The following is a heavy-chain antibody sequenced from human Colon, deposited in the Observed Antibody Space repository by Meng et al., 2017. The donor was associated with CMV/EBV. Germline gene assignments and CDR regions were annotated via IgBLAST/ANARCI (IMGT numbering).Heavy chain of an antibody. Sequence: GGSLRLSCVTSGFTFSTYYMNWVRQAPGKGLEWVSCISSSSTYLKYADSVKGRFTISRDNAKNSLYLQMHSLRAEDTAVYYCASLQGPRTVFYDYNMDVWGQGTTVTVSS. CDR1: GFTFSTYY. CDR3: ASLQGPRTVFYDYNMDV. V-gene: IGHV3-21*01. CDR2: ISSSSTYL. D-gene: IGHD1-1*01. J-gene: IGHJ6*02.